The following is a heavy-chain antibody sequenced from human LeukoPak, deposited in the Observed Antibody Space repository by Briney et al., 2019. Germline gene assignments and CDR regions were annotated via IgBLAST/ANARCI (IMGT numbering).Heavy chain of an antibody. V-gene: IGHV3-21*01. CDR1: GFTFSSYN. D-gene: IGHD2-15*01. J-gene: IGHJ4*02. Sequence: GGSLRLSCAASGFTFSSYNMNWVRQAPGKGLEWVSSISSSDSYIYYADSVKGRFTISRDNAKNSLFLQMNSLRVEDTAVYYCARGGSFSSLYGISWDYWGQGALVTVSS. CDR2: ISSSDSYI. CDR3: ARGGSFSSLYGISWDY.